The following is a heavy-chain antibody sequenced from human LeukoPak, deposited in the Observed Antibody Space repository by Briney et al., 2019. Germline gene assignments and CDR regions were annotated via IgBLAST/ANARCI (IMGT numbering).Heavy chain of an antibody. D-gene: IGHD6-19*01. Sequence: SETLSLTCTVSGGSISSYYWSWIRQPPGKGLEWIGYIYYSGSTNYNPSLKSRVTISVDTSKNQFSLKLSSVTAADTAVYYCAGEVWQWLPGGGYYYYYMDVWGKGTTVTIS. J-gene: IGHJ6*03. V-gene: IGHV4-59*01. CDR2: IYYSGST. CDR3: AGEVWQWLPGGGYYYYYMDV. CDR1: GGSISSYY.